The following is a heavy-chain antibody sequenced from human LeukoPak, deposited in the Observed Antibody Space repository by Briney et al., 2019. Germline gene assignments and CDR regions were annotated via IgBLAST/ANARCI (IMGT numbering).Heavy chain of an antibody. V-gene: IGHV3-30*04. CDR3: ARDGKTYYDFWSGYYSYYYYYMDV. CDR1: GFTFSSYA. Sequence: GGSLRLSCAASGFTFSSYAMHWVRQAPGKGLEWVAVISYDGSNKYYADSVKGRFTISRDNSKDTRYLQMNSLRAEDTAVYYCARDGKTYYDFWSGYYSYYYYYMDVWGKGTTVTVSS. CDR2: ISYDGSNK. J-gene: IGHJ6*03. D-gene: IGHD3-3*01.